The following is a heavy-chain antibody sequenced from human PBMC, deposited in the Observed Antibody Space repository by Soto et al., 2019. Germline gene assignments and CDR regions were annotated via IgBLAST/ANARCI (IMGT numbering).Heavy chain of an antibody. V-gene: IGHV3-30*09. D-gene: IGHD6-6*01. CDR3: ARAGGTSSWFAYYGMTV. CDR1: GFTSNRFA. Sequence: QVQLVESGGGVVQPGRSLRLSCATSGFTSNRFAVHWVRQAPGKGLEWVAAISYDGSVEYYADSAKGRFAISRDGSQSRVFLQMNGLTVDDTAVYYCARAGGTSSWFAYYGMTVWGQGTTVTVSS. J-gene: IGHJ6*02. CDR2: ISYDGSVE.